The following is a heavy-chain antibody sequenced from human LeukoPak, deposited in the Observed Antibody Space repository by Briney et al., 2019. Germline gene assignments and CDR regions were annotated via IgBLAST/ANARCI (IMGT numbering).Heavy chain of an antibody. CDR2: ISAYNGNT. CDR1: GYTFTSYG. V-gene: IGHV1-18*01. D-gene: IGHD3-22*01. CDR3: ARGYYYDSSGYLGFYGMDV. Sequence: GASVKVSCKASGYTFTSYGISWVRQAPGQGLEWMGWISAYNGNTNYAQKLQGRVTMTTDTSTSTAYMGLRSLRSDDTAVYYCARGYYYDSSGYLGFYGMDVWGQGTTVTVSS. J-gene: IGHJ6*02.